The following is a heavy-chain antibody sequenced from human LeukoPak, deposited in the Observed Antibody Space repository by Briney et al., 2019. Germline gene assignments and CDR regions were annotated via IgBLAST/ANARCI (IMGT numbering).Heavy chain of an antibody. CDR1: GFTVSDNY. CDR2: IKYDGSHT. V-gene: IGHV3-74*01. Sequence: GGSLRLSCAASGFTVSDNYMSWVRQAPGKGLVWVSRIKYDGSHTDYADSVKGRFTISRDNAKNTLFLQMNSLRAEDTAVYYCATARRQGYNLVDSWGQGTLVTVSS. J-gene: IGHJ5*02. D-gene: IGHD5-24*01. CDR3: ATARRQGYNLVDS.